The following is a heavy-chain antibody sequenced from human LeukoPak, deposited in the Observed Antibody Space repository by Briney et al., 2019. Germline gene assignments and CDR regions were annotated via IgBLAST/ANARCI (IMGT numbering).Heavy chain of an antibody. V-gene: IGHV3-23*01. CDR3: AKEGGYFDWPFTFDY. J-gene: IGHJ4*02. D-gene: IGHD3-9*01. Sequence: GGTLRLSCAASGFTFSSYGMSWVRQAPGKGLEWVSAISGSGGSTYYADSVKGRFTISRDNSKNTLYLHMNSLRAEDTAVYYCAKEGGYFDWPFTFDYWGQGTLVTVSS. CDR1: GFTFSSYG. CDR2: ISGSGGST.